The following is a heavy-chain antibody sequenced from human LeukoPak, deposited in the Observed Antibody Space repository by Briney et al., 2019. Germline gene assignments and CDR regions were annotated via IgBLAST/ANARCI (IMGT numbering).Heavy chain of an antibody. CDR1: GGSISSGGYY. CDR3: ARGDYDILTLYGMDV. D-gene: IGHD3-9*01. V-gene: IGHV4-31*03. Sequence: PSQTLSLTCTVSGGSISSGGYYWSWIRQHPGKGLEWIGYIYYSGSTYYNPSLKSRVTISVDTSKNQFSLKLSSVTAADTAVYYCARGDYDILTLYGMDVWGQGTTVTVSS. J-gene: IGHJ6*02. CDR2: IYYSGST.